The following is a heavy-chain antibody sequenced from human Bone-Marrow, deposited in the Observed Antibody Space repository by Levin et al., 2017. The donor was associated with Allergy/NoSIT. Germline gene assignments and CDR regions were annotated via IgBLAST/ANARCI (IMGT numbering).Heavy chain of an antibody. V-gene: IGHV3-30*03. CDR2: ISYDGSNK. CDR3: ARDIARDGEIDF. Sequence: PGGSLRLSCAASGFSFSRFGMHWVRQTPGKGLEWVAVISYDGSNKYYADSVKGRFALSRDNSKNTLYLQMNSLRREDTAVYYCARDIARDGEIDFWGQGTLVTVSS. J-gene: IGHJ4*02. D-gene: IGHD6-13*01. CDR1: GFSFSRFG.